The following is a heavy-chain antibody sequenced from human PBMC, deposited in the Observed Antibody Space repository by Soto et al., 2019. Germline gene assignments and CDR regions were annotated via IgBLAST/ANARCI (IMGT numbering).Heavy chain of an antibody. J-gene: IGHJ4*02. CDR3: AKAGDNYGDYFDY. CDR2: ISYDGSNK. D-gene: IGHD4-17*01. Sequence: QVQLVESGGGVVQPGRSLRLSCAASGFTFSSYGMHWVRQAPGKGLEWVAVISYDGSNKYYADSVKGRFTISRDNSKNTLYPQMNSLRAEDTAVYYCAKAGDNYGDYFDYWGQGSLVTVSS. CDR1: GFTFSSYG. V-gene: IGHV3-30*18.